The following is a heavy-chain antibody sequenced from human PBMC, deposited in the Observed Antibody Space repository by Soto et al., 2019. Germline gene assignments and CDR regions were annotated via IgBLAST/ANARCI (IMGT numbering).Heavy chain of an antibody. CDR2: IYSGGST. CDR1: GLTVSSNY. V-gene: IGHV3-53*05. J-gene: IGHJ6*02. Sequence: GGSLRLSCAVSGLTVSSNYMSWVRQAPGEGLEWVSVIYSGGSTFYADSVKGRFTISRDSSKNTLYLQMNSLRAEDTAVYYCTRGPYGTGGDYYYGMDVWGQGTTVTVSS. CDR3: TRGPYGTGGDYYYGMDV. D-gene: IGHD3-10*01.